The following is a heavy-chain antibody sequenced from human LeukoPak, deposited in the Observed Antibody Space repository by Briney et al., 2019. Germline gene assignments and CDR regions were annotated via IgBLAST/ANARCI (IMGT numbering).Heavy chain of an antibody. D-gene: IGHD3-16*02. J-gene: IGHJ4*02. CDR1: GGSISSGGYS. Sequence: SETLSLTCAVSGGSISSGGYSWSWIRQPPGKGLEWIGYIYYSGSTYYNPSLKSRVTISVDTSKNQFSLKLSSVTAADTAVYYCARVLHSAYDYVWGSYRSTPTFDYWGQGTLVTVSS. V-gene: IGHV4-30-4*07. CDR2: IYYSGST. CDR3: ARVLHSAYDYVWGSYRSTPTFDY.